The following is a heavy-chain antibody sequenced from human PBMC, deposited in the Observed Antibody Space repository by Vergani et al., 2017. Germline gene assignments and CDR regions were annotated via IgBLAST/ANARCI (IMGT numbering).Heavy chain of an antibody. CDR3: AKGEIAAAGPFDY. CDR2: ISWNSGSI. J-gene: IGHJ4*02. CDR1: GFTFDDYA. Sequence: EVQLVESGGGLVQPGRSLRLSCAASGFTFDDYAMHWVRQAPGKGLEWVSGISWNSGSIGYADSVKGRFTISRDNAKNSLYLQMNSLRAEDMALYYCAKGEIAAAGPFDYWSQGTLVTVSS. D-gene: IGHD6-13*01. V-gene: IGHV3-9*03.